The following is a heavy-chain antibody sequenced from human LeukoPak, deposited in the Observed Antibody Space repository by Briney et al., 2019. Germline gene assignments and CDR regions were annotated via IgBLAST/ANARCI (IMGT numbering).Heavy chain of an antibody. V-gene: IGHV5-51*01. CDR2: IFPIDSET. Sequence: GESMKISCKASGYSFSSDWIAWVRQMPGKGLEWMGIIFPIDSETTYSPSFQGQVTISADKSISTAYLQWSSLKASDTAMYYCTRGCSGGSCSRDAMDVWGQGTMVTVSS. CDR3: TRGCSGGSCSRDAMDV. CDR1: GYSFSSDW. D-gene: IGHD2-15*01. J-gene: IGHJ6*02.